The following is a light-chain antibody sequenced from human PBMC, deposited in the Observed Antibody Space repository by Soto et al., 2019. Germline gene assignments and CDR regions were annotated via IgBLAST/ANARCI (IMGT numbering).Light chain of an antibody. Sequence: QSVLTQPPSVSGAPGQRVTISCSGSSSNIGRNYVSWYRQLPGTAPKLLIYDNNKRPSGIPDRFSGSKSGTSATLGITGLQTGDEADYFCATWDSSLSAAVFGGGTKLTVL. CDR3: ATWDSSLSAAV. CDR1: SSNIGRNY. CDR2: DNN. J-gene: IGLJ7*01. V-gene: IGLV1-51*01.